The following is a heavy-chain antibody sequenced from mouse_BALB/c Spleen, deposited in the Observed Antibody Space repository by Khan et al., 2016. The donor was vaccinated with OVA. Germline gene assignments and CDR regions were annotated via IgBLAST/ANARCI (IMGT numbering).Heavy chain of an antibody. V-gene: IGHV1-77*01. CDR2: IYPGSGST. CDR1: GYTFTDYV. Sequence: QVQLQQSGPELVKPGASVKMSCKASGYTFTDYVINWVKQRTGQGLEWIGDIYPGSGSTYYNEKFKGKAKLTADKSSNIAYMQLSSLTFEDSAVYFCARGGYSVFAYWGQGTLVTVSA. D-gene: IGHD1-1*01. J-gene: IGHJ3*01. CDR3: ARGGYSVFAY.